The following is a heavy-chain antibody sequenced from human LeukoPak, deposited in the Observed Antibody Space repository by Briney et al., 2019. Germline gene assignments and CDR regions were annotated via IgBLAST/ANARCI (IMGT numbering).Heavy chain of an antibody. CDR2: INPNSGAT. J-gene: IGHJ3*02. CDR3: ARPSYGFWSGSLXI. D-gene: IGHD3/OR15-3a*01. V-gene: IGHV1-2*02. CDR1: GYTFTGYY. Sequence: ASVKVSCKASGYTFTGYYIHWVRQAPGQGLEWLGWINPNSGATSYAQKFQGRVTMTRDTSISTAYVEVSRLRFDDTAVYFCARPSYGFWSGSLXIWGQGTVVTVSS.